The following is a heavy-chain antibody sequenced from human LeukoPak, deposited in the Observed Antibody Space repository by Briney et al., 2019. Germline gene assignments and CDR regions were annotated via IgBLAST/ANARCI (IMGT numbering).Heavy chain of an antibody. CDR1: NGSVNTYY. J-gene: IGHJ4*02. D-gene: IGHD5-24*01. V-gene: IGHV4-59*02. CDR2: ISYSGTT. CDR3: ARAMPTTLYYFDY. Sequence: PSETLSLTCTVSNGSVNTYYWSWVRQPPGKGLEWMGYISYSGTTDYNPSFKSRVTISVDTSKNQFSLKLSSVTAADTAVYYCARAMPTTLYYFDYWGQGTLVTVSS.